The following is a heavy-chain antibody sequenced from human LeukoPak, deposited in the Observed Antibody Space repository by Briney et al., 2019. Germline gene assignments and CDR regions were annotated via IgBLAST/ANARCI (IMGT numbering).Heavy chain of an antibody. V-gene: IGHV3-23*01. CDR1: GFTFRSYH. D-gene: IGHD1-26*01. J-gene: IGHJ4*02. CDR2: YRCCGGST. CDR3: AKGSWWELLWLIDY. Sequence: GGPLRLSCAASGFTFRSYHMRWVPRAPGKAVEWVSAYRCCGGSTYYADSVKRRFNISRDNSKNPVSLQMNTLRAGDPGVFYWAKGSWWELLWLIDYWGQGTLVTVSS.